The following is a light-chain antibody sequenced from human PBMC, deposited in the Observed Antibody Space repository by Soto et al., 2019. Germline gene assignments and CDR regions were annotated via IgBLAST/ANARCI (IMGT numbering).Light chain of an antibody. CDR2: TAS. CDR1: QGISNW. Sequence: DIQLTRSRSCVCACVGDRVTITRRAGQGISNWLAWYQQKPGKAPKLLIYTASSLQSGVPSRFSGSGSGTEFTLAISSLQPEDFATHYCQQGNSFPLTFRGGTKVDIK. V-gene: IGKV1-12*01. CDR3: QQGNSFPLT. J-gene: IGKJ4*01.